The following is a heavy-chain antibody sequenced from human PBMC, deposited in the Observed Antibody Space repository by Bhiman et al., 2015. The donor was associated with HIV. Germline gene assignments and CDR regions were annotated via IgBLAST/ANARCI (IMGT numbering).Heavy chain of an antibody. V-gene: IGHV3-30*18. CDR2: ISYDGTNK. CDR1: GFAFSNYG. J-gene: IGHJ6*03. D-gene: IGHD4-17*01. Sequence: QVHLVESGGGVVQPGRSLRLSCAASGFAFSNYGMHWVRQAPGKGLEWVAIISYDGTNKYCADSVKGRFTISRDNSKNTLYLQMSNLRTEDTAVYYCAKDADYGVFYYYMDVWGKGTTVTVSS. CDR3: AKDADYGVFYYYMDV.